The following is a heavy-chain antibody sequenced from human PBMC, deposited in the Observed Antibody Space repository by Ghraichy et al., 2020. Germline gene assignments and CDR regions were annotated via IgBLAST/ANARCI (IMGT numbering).Heavy chain of an antibody. Sequence: GESLNISCAVSGITLTKTWISWVRQAPGKGPEWVASIKPDGTEEYYVGFVKGRFTMSRDIAKNSLYLQMNSLRADDTAVYYCATHSRGYWGQGTLVIVS. V-gene: IGHV3-7*03. D-gene: IGHD3-10*01. J-gene: IGHJ4*02. CDR2: IKPDGTEE. CDR1: GITLTKTW. CDR3: ATHSRGY.